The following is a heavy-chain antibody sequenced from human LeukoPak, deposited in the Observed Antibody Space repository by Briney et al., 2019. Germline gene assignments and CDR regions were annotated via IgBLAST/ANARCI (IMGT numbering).Heavy chain of an antibody. V-gene: IGHV3-7*03. CDR3: TRLTGADVFDI. CDR1: GFTFSRYW. Sequence: GGSLRLSCAAAGFTFSRYWMSWVRQATGKGLECVAKIKEDGSEAHYVDSVKGRFTISRDNAKESLYLQMNSLKTEDTAVYYCTRLTGADVFDIWGQGTMVTVSS. J-gene: IGHJ3*02. CDR2: IKEDGSEA. D-gene: IGHD3-10*01.